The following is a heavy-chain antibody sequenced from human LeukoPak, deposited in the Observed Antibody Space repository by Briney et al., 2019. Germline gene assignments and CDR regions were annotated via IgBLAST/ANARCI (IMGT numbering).Heavy chain of an antibody. Sequence: SETLSLTCTVSGGSVSSGTYYWSWIRQPPGKELEWIGYIYYSGSTNYNPSLKSRVTISVDTSKNQFSLKLSSVTAADTAVYYCARQALISYYFDYWGQGTLVTVSS. CDR3: ARQALISYYFDY. V-gene: IGHV4-61*01. D-gene: IGHD3-10*01. J-gene: IGHJ4*02. CDR1: GGSVSSGTYY. CDR2: IYYSGST.